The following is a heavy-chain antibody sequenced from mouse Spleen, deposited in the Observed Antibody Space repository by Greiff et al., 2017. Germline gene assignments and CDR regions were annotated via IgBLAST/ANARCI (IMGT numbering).Heavy chain of an antibody. Sequence: QVQLKQPGAELVKPGASVKLSCKASGYTFTSYWMHWVKQRPGQGLEWIGMIHPNSGSTNYNEKFKSKATLTVDKSSSTAYMQLSSLTSEDSAVYYCARGGTTVSGEVAYWGQGTLVTVSA. J-gene: IGHJ3*01. V-gene: IGHV1-64*01. D-gene: IGHD1-1*01. CDR3: ARGGTTVSGEVAY. CDR1: GYTFTSYW. CDR2: IHPNSGST.